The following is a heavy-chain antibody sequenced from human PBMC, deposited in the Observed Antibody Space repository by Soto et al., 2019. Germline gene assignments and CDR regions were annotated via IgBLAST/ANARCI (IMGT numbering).Heavy chain of an antibody. CDR3: ARDSGLLAFEY. J-gene: IGHJ4*02. CDR1: GFTFSRYT. Sequence: QVQLVQSGGGVVRPGGSLRLSCVASGFTFSRYTMHWVRQAPGKGLEWVALMSYDGSKKYYADSVKGRLTISRDSSKNTLLLEMDGLRHEDTALYYCARDSGLLAFEYWGQGYRVSVSA. CDR2: MSYDGSKK. D-gene: IGHD2-8*02. V-gene: IGHV3-30*04.